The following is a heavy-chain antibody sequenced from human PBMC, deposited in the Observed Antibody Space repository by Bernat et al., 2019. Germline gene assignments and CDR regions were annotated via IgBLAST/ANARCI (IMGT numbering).Heavy chain of an antibody. J-gene: IGHJ4*02. V-gene: IGHV3-21*01. D-gene: IGHD3-22*01. CDR3: ARDSGRGYSHCFDF. Sequence: EVQLVESGGGLVKPGGSLRLSCAASGFTFSSYDMSWVRQAPGKGLEWVASISSSSSYNYYADSVKGRFTISRDNAKNSLYLQMNSLRAEDTAVYYCARDSGRGYSHCFDFWGQGTLVTVSS. CDR1: GFTFSSYD. CDR2: ISSSSSYN.